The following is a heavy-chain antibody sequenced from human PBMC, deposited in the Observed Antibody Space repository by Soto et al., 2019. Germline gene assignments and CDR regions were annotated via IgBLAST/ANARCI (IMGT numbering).Heavy chain of an antibody. CDR1: GGSITSGGYS. J-gene: IGHJ4*02. V-gene: IGHV4-31*02. CDR2: IFDSGSA. D-gene: IGHD3-3*01. Sequence: QVQLQESGPGLVKPSQTLSLTCYVSGGSITSGGYSWTWIRHQPGKALQWIGYIFDSGSAYYNPSLKSRLTIPVDTAKNLFSLELSSVTAADTAVYYCARGSGYYRNFDSWGQGTLVSVSS. CDR3: ARGSGYYRNFDS.